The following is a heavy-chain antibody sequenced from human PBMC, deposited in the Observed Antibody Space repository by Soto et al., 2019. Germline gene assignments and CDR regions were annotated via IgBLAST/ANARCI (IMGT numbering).Heavy chain of an antibody. CDR1: GFTFSSYA. CDR3: ARGRRTYYDFWSGGY. J-gene: IGHJ4*02. V-gene: IGHV3-30-3*01. D-gene: IGHD3-3*01. CDR2: ISYDGSNK. Sequence: QVQLVESGGGVVQPGRSLRLSCAASGFTFSSYAMHWVRQAPGKGLEWVAVISYDGSNKYYADSVKGRFTISRDNSKNTLYLQMTSMRAEDTAVYYCARGRRTYYDFWSGGYWGQGTLVTVSS.